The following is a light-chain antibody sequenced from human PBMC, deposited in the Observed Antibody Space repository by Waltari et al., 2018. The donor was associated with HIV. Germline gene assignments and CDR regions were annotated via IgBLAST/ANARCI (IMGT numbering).Light chain of an antibody. CDR1: SSNIGSNY. CDR3: AAWDDSLSGLV. V-gene: IGLV1-47*01. CDR2: RNN. Sequence: QSVLTQQPSASGTPGQRVTIPCSGSSSNIGSNYVYWYQQLPGTAPKLLIYRNNQRPSGVPDRLSGSKSGTSASLAISGLRSEDEADYYCAAWDDSLSGLVFGGGTKLTVL. J-gene: IGLJ3*02.